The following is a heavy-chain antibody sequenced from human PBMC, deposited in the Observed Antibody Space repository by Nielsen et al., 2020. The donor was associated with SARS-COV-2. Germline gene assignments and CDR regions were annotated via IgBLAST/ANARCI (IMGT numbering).Heavy chain of an antibody. D-gene: IGHD1-26*01. CDR1: GFTFSSYA. V-gene: IGHV3-23*01. CDR2: ISGSGGST. J-gene: IGHJ4*02. Sequence: GESLKISCAASGFTFSSYAMSWVRQAPGKGLEWVSAISGSGGSTYYADSVKGRFTISRDNSKNTLYLQMKSLRAEDTAVYYCAKRLGSGSYSGYFDYWGQGTLVTVSS. CDR3: AKRLGSGSYSGYFDY.